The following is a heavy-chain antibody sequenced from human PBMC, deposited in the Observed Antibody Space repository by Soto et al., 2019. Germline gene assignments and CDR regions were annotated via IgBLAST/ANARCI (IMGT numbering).Heavy chain of an antibody. V-gene: IGHV1-69*01. D-gene: IGHD3-3*01. CDR1: GGTFSSYA. J-gene: IGHJ5*02. CDR3: ARGGPVFITTALWNWFDP. CDR2: IIPIFGTA. Sequence: QVQLVQSGAEVKKPGSSVKVSCKASGGTFSSYAISWVRQAPGQGLEWMGGIIPIFGTANYAQKFQGRVAITADESTSTAYMELSSLRSEDTAVYYCARGGPVFITTALWNWFDPWGQGTLVTVSS.